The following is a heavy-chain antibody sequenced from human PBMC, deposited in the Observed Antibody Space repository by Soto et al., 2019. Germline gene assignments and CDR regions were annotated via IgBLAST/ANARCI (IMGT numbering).Heavy chain of an antibody. J-gene: IGHJ5*02. D-gene: IGHD2-21*02. Sequence: SVKVSCKASGGTFSSYAISWVRQAPGQGLEWMGGIIPIFGTANYAQKFQGRVTITTDESTSTAYMELSSLRSEDTAVYYCARGCGGDCYSPVHNWFDPWGQGTLVTVSS. V-gene: IGHV1-69*05. CDR3: ARGCGGDCYSPVHNWFDP. CDR1: GGTFSSYA. CDR2: IIPIFGTA.